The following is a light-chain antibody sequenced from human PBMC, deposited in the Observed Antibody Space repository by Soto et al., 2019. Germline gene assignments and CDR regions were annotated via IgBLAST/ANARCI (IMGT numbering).Light chain of an antibody. J-gene: IGLJ1*01. V-gene: IGLV2-14*01. CDR2: DVG. CDR1: SSDIGGYNF. CDR3: NSYRTVSTYG. Sequence: QSALTQPASVSGSPGQSITLACTGTSSDIGGYNFVSWYPQHPGKAPKLLIYDVGNRPSGGSNRFSGSKSGNTASLTISGLQAEDEAHEDCNSYRTVSTYGFGTGTKLTVL.